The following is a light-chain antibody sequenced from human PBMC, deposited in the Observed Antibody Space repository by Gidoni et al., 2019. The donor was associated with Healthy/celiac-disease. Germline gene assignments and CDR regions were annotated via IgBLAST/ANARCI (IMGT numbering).Light chain of an antibody. CDR1: QSFTSSY. CDR3: QQYITSPPPT. V-gene: IGKV3-20*01. CDR2: GSY. J-gene: IGKJ4*02. Sequence: ETVLTQSPGTLSLSPGERATLSCRASQSFTSSYLAWYQQTPGQAPTLLIFGSYSRATGIPDRCSGGGSGTDFSLSISRLEAEDCAVYYCQQYITSPPPTFGGGTKVEIK.